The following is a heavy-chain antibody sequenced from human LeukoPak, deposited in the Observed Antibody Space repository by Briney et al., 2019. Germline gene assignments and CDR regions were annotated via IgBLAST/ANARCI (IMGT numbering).Heavy chain of an antibody. Sequence: PSETLSLTCAVYGGSFSGYYWSWIRQPPGKGLEWIGEINHSGSTNYSPSLKSRVTISVDTSKNQFSLKLSSVTAADTAVYYCARVLPGIAVAGTPGGYYGMDVWGQGTTVTVSS. CDR3: ARVLPGIAVAGTPGGYYGMDV. CDR2: INHSGST. CDR1: GGSFSGYY. D-gene: IGHD6-19*01. J-gene: IGHJ6*02. V-gene: IGHV4-34*01.